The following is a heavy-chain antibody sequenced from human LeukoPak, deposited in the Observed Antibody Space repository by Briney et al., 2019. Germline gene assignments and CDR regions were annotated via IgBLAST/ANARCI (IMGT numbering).Heavy chain of an antibody. V-gene: IGHV3-21*01. CDR3: AREWGRIAVAGGPGY. J-gene: IGHJ4*02. Sequence: GGSLRLSCAASGFTFSSYSMNWVRQAPGKGLEWVSSISSSSSYIYYADSVKGRFTISRDKAKNSLYLQMNSLRDEDTAVYYCAREWGRIAVAGGPGYWGQGALVTVSS. D-gene: IGHD6-19*01. CDR1: GFTFSSYS. CDR2: ISSSSSYI.